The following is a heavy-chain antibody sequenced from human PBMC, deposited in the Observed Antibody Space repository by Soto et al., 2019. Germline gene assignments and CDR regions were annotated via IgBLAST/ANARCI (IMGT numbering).Heavy chain of an antibody. D-gene: IGHD6-19*01. V-gene: IGHV4-31*03. CDR1: GGSIRTGGYY. J-gene: IGHJ4*02. Sequence: QVQLQESGPGLVKPSQTLSITCTVSGGSIRTGGYYWTWIRQHPGKGLEWIGYIYYSGSTSYNQSLETRVTIPVDTSKNPFSLKLSSLTAADTAVYYCARCMAVTLFDYWGPRPLVTASS. CDR2: IYYSGST. CDR3: ARCMAVTLFDY.